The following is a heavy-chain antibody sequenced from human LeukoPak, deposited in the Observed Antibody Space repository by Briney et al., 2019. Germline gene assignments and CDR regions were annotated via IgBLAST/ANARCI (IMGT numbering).Heavy chain of an antibody. CDR3: ARDRTAYGDWYFDY. CDR1: GGSISSGGYY. D-gene: IGHD4-17*01. V-gene: IGHV4-31*03. J-gene: IGHJ4*02. Sequence: PSETLSLTCTVSGGSISSGGYYWSWIRQHPGKGLEWIGYIYYSGSTYYNPSLKSRVTISVDKSKNQFSLKLSSVTAADTAVYYCARDRTAYGDWYFDYWGQGTLVTVSS. CDR2: IYYSGST.